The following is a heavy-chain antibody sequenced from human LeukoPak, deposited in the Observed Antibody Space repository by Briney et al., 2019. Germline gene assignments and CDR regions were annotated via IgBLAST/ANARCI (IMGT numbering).Heavy chain of an antibody. CDR3: ARNYDMDD. D-gene: IGHD3-9*01. CDR2: IKEDGSEK. Sequence: GGSLRLSCAASGFTLNDYWMSWVRQAPGKGLEWVANIKEDGSEKDYVDSVKGRFTISRDNAKKSLYLQMKSLRAEDTAVYYCARNYDMDDWGQGTLVTVSS. J-gene: IGHJ4*02. V-gene: IGHV3-7*01. CDR1: GFTLNDYW.